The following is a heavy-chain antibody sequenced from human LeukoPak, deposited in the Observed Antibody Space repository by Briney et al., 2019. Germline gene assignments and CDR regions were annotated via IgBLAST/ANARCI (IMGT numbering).Heavy chain of an antibody. CDR3: ARDRRLVAGLGAFDM. D-gene: IGHD6-19*01. V-gene: IGHV3-30*04. J-gene: IGHJ3*02. CDR1: GFTFSNYA. CDR2: ISYDGSHS. Sequence: PGRSLRLSCAASGFTFSNYAMEWVRQAPGKGLEWVALISYDGSHSDYADSVKGRFTISRDNSKSTLYLQMNSLRVEDTAVYSCARDRRLVAGLGAFDMWGQGTMVTVSS.